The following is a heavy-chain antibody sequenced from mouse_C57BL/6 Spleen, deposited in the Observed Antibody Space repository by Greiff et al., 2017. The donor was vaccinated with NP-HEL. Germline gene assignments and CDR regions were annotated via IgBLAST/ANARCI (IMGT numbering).Heavy chain of an antibody. D-gene: IGHD3-2*02. CDR2: IYPSDSET. V-gene: IGHV1-61*01. J-gene: IGHJ2*01. CDR1: GYTFTSYW. CDR3: ASSDSSGYVKGFDY. Sequence: VQLQQSGAELVRPGSSVKLSCKASGYTFTSYWMDWVKQRPGQGLEWIGNIYPSDSETHYNQKFKDKATLTVDKSSSTAYMQLSSLTSEDSAVYYCASSDSSGYVKGFDYWGQGTTLTVSS.